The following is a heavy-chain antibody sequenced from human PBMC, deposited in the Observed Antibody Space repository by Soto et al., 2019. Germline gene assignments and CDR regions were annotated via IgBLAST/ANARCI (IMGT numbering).Heavy chain of an antibody. J-gene: IGHJ3*02. CDR3: AGDRCGGDCNSRSDDAFDI. CDR2: IYYSGST. Sequence: QVQLQESGPGVVKPSQTLSLTCTVSGGSISSGGYYWSWIRQHPGKGLEWIGHIYYSGSTYYNPSLKSRLFISVSTSKNQFSLKLSSVTAADTAVYYGAGDRCGGDCNSRSDDAFDIWGQGTMVIVSS. CDR1: GGSISSGGYY. V-gene: IGHV4-31*03. D-gene: IGHD2-21*02.